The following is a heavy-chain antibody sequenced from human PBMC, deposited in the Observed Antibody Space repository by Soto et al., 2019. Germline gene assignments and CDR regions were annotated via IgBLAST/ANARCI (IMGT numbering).Heavy chain of an antibody. CDR1: DGTFSSYA. CDR3: ARGGELLVQVVYCDS. Sequence: QVQLVQSGAGVNKPGSSVKVSCKASDGTFSSYAISWVRQAPGQGLEWMGGIIPIFGTANYAHKFQGRVTITADESTSTAYIELSSLRSDDTAVYYCARGGELLVQVVYCDSWGQGTLVAVSS. CDR2: IIPIFGTA. J-gene: IGHJ5*01. D-gene: IGHD1-26*01. V-gene: IGHV1-69*01.